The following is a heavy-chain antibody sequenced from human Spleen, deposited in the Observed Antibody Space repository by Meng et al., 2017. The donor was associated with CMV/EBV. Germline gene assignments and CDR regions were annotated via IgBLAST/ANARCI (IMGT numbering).Heavy chain of an antibody. CDR1: GFTVSNNY. J-gene: IGHJ2*01. V-gene: IGHV3-66*02. CDR2: IYSGGAT. D-gene: IGHD2-21*01. CDR3: ARGGCGGDCYFWYFDL. Sequence: GGSLRLSCAASGFTVSNNYISWVRQAPGKGLEWVSVIYSGGATYYADFVKGRFAISRDNSKNTVFLQMNSLRAEDTAVYYCARGGCGGDCYFWYFDLWGRGTLVTVSS.